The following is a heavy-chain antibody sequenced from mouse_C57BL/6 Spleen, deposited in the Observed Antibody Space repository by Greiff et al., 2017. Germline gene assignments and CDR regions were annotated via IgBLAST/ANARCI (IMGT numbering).Heavy chain of an antibody. V-gene: IGHV1-63*01. CDR1: GYTFTNYW. Sequence: QVQLQQSGAELVRPGTSVKMSCKASGYTFTNYWIGWAKQRPGHGLEWIGDIYPGGGYTNYNEKFKGKATLTADKSSSTAYMQFGSLTSEDSAIYYCARRYGSSYDYYAMDYWGQGTSVTVSS. CDR3: ARRYGSSYDYYAMDY. J-gene: IGHJ4*01. D-gene: IGHD1-1*01. CDR2: IYPGGGYT.